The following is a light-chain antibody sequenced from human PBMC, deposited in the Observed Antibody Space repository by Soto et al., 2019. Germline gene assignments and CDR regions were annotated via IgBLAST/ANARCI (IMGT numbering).Light chain of an antibody. V-gene: IGKV3-15*01. J-gene: IGKJ1*01. Sequence: EIVMTQSPATLSVSPGESATLSCRASQSINKKLAWYQQRPGQAPRLLIFGASTRATGVAARFSGSGSGTEFTLPISSLRSEDFAVYYCQQYNSWPPRTFGQGTKVETK. CDR3: QQYNSWPPRT. CDR2: GAS. CDR1: QSINKK.